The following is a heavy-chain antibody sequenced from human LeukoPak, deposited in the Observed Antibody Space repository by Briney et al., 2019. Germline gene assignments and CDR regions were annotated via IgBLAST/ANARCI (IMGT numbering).Heavy chain of an antibody. CDR1: GFTFSSYS. V-gene: IGHV3-21*01. Sequence: PGGSLRLSCAASGFTFSSYSMNWVRQAPGKGLEWVSSISGSSSYIYYADSVKGRFTISRDNAKNSLYLQMNSLRAEDTAVYYCARGIAAAGTPGYWGQGTLVTVSS. CDR3: ARGIAAAGTPGY. CDR2: ISGSSSYI. J-gene: IGHJ4*02. D-gene: IGHD6-13*01.